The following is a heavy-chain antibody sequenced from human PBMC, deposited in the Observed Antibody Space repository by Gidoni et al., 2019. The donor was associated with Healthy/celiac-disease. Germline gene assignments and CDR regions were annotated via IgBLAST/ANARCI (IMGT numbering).Heavy chain of an antibody. J-gene: IGHJ3*02. Sequence: QVQLQESGPGLVKPSQTLSLTCTVSGGSIRSGGYYWSWIRQHPGKGLEWIGYIYYSGSTYYNPSLKSRVTISVDTSKNQFSLKLSSVTAADTAVYYCARGGDYRGFSAFDIWGQGTMVTVSS. CDR2: IYYSGST. V-gene: IGHV4-31*03. D-gene: IGHD4-4*01. CDR1: GGSIRSGGYY. CDR3: ARGGDYRGFSAFDI.